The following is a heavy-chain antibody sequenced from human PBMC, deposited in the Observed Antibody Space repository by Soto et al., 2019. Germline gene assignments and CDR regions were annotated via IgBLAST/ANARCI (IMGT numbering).Heavy chain of an antibody. D-gene: IGHD4-17*01. Sequence: QITLKESGPTLVKPTQTLALTCTFSGFSLSTTGVAVGWIRQPPGKALEWLALFYWDDDKLYSPSLKSRLTIMNATSKNLVVLIMTNIDPVDTATYYCGRTIRLATVTRGVHYSYMDVWGKGTTVTVSS. CDR3: GRTIRLATVTRGVHYSYMDV. J-gene: IGHJ6*03. V-gene: IGHV2-5*02. CDR2: FYWDDDK. CDR1: GFSLSTTGVA.